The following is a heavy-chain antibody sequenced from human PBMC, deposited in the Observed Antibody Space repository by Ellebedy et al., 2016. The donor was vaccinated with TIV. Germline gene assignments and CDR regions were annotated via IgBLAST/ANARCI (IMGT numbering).Heavy chain of an antibody. D-gene: IGHD6-19*01. CDR3: AREGVAGPFYYYYGMDV. CDR2: INPSGVST. CDR1: GYTFTSYY. J-gene: IGHJ6*02. V-gene: IGHV1-46*01. Sequence: AASVKVSCKASGYTFTSYYIHWVRQAPGQGLEWMGIINPSGVSTSNAQKFQDRVTMTRDTSTSTVYMELSSLRSEDTAVYYCAREGVAGPFYYYYGMDVWGQGTTVTVSS.